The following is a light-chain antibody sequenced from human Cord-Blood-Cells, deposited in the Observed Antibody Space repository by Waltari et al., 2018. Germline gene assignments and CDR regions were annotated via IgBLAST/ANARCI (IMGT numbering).Light chain of an antibody. V-gene: IGLV2-23*01. CDR3: CSYAGSSTV. CDR1: SSAVGRYKL. CDR2: EGS. Sequence: QYALTQPASGSGSPGQSITISCTGTSSAVGRYKLFSWYQQNPGKAPKLRIYEGSKRPAGVSNGFSGSESGNTASLTISGLQAEDEADYYCCSYAGSSTVFGGGTKLTVL. J-gene: IGLJ3*02.